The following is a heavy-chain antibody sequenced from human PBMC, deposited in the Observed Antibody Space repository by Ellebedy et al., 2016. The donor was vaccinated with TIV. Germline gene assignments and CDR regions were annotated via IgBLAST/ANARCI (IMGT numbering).Heavy chain of an antibody. CDR1: GASISSSY. D-gene: IGHD3-10*01. J-gene: IGHJ4*02. CDR2: ISNTGRT. CDR3: ARDRRGSYDF. Sequence: MPSETLSLTCTVSGASISSSYWSWIRQTPGKDLEWIGYISNTGRTNYNPSLQSRVTISVDTSRNQFSLTLRSLTAADTAVYYCARDRRGSYDFWGQGTLLAVSS. V-gene: IGHV4-59*01.